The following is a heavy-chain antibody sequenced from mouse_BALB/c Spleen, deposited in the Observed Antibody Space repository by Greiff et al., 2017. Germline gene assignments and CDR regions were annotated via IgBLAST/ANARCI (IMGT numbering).Heavy chain of an antibody. CDR2: ISSGSSTI. J-gene: IGHJ2*01. CDR1: GFTFSSFG. Sequence: EVQLQQSGGGLVQPGGSRKLSCAASGFTFSSFGMHWVRQAPEKGLEWVAYISSGSSTIYYADTVKGRFTISRDNPKNTLFLQMTSLRSEDTAMYYCARSGTYYGNYLDYWGQGTTLTVSS. CDR3: ARSGTYYGNYLDY. D-gene: IGHD2-10*01. V-gene: IGHV5-17*02.